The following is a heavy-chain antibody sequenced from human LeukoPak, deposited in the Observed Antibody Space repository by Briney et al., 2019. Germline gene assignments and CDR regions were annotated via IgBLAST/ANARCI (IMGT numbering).Heavy chain of an antibody. CDR1: GGSASSISHY. CDR3: ARRDCGGPRAVDY. J-gene: IGHJ4*02. Sequence: SETLSLTCTVSGGSASSISHYWSWIRQPAGKGLEWIGYIYYSGSTNYNPSLKSRVTMSVDTTKNQFSLKLASVTAADTAVYYCARRDCGGPRAVDYWGQGTLVTVSS. D-gene: IGHD4-23*01. V-gene: IGHV4-61*01. CDR2: IYYSGST.